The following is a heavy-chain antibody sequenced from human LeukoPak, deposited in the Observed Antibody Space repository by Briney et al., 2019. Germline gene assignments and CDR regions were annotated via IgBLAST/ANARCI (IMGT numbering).Heavy chain of an antibody. CDR1: GGSISSGGYY. V-gene: IGHV4-31*03. D-gene: IGHD3-10*01. CDR3: ARDRPMVRGVNNYYYYGMDV. Sequence: PSETLCLTCTVSGGSISSGGYYWSWIRQHPGKGLEWIGYIYYSGSTYYNPSLKSRVTISVDTSKNQFSLKLSSVTAADTAVYYCARDRPMVRGVNNYYYYGMDVWGQGTTVTVSS. J-gene: IGHJ6*02. CDR2: IYYSGST.